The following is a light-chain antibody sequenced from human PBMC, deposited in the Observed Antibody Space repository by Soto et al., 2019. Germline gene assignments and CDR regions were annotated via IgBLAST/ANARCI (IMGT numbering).Light chain of an antibody. V-gene: IGLV2-14*01. Sequence: QSVLTQPASVSGSPGQSITISCTGTSSDVGAYNFVSWYQHHPDKAPKLISYGVTYRPSGVSSRFSGSKSANTASLTISGLQTEDEAHYYCCSYTLNITAHLIFGGGTKLPVL. J-gene: IGLJ2*01. CDR1: SSDVGAYNF. CDR3: CSYTLNITAHLI. CDR2: GVT.